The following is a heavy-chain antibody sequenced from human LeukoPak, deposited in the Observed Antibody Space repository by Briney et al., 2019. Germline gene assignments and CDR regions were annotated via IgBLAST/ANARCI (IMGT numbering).Heavy chain of an antibody. J-gene: IGHJ4*02. CDR2: IYYSGST. V-gene: IGHV4-39*07. CDR3: ARYDYSNLYFDY. Sequence: PSETLSLTCTVSGGSISSSSYYWGWIRQPPGKGLEWIGSIYYSGSTYYNPSLKSRVTISVDTSKNQFSLKLSSVTAADTAVYYCARYDYSNLYFDYWGQGTLVTVSS. CDR1: GGSISSSSYY. D-gene: IGHD4-11*01.